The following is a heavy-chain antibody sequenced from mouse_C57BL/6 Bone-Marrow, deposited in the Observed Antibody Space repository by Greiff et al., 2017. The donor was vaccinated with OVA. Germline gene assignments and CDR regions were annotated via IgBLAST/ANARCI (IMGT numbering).Heavy chain of an antibody. CDR1: GFSFNTYA. Sequence: DVMLVESGGGLVQPKGSLKLSCAASGFSFNTYAMNWVRQAPGKGLEWVARIRSKSNNYATYYADSVKDRFTISRDDSESMLYLQMNNLKTEDTAMYYCVSGILVYAMDYWGQGTSVTVSS. J-gene: IGHJ4*01. CDR2: IRSKSNNYAT. V-gene: IGHV10-1*01. CDR3: VSGILVYAMDY.